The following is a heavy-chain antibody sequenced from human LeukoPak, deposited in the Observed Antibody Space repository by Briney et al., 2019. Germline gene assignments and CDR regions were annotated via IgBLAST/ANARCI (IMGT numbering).Heavy chain of an antibody. CDR2: ISAYNGNT. CDR3: ARDGSGSYYNAAFDY. CDR1: GYTFTSYG. V-gene: IGHV1-18*01. J-gene: IGHJ4*02. D-gene: IGHD3-10*01. Sequence: ASVKASCKASGYTFTSYGISWVRQAPGQGLEWMGWISAYNGNTNYAQKLQGRVTMTTDTSTSTAYMELRSLRSDDTAVYYCARDGSGSYYNAAFDYWGQGTLVTVSS.